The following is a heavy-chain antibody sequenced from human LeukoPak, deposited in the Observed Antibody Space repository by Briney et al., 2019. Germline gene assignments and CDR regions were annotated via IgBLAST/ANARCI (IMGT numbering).Heavy chain of an antibody. CDR3: AKDTRFDYYMDV. CDR2: FSWNSGSI. J-gene: IGHJ6*03. Sequence: PGGSLRLSCAASGFTFDDYAMHWVRQAPGKGLEWVSGFSWNSGSIGYADSVKGRFTISRDNAKNSLYLQMNSLRAEDTPLYYCAKDTRFDYYMDVCGKGTTVTVSS. V-gene: IGHV3-9*01. CDR1: GFTFDDYA.